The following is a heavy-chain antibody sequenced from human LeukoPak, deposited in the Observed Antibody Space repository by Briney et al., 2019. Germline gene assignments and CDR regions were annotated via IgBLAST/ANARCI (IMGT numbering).Heavy chain of an antibody. J-gene: IGHJ4*02. Sequence: GGSRRPSCPVSRFTFSTYWINWVRQSPGDGRVWVALINGDGSTTTHADSVKGRFTISRDNAKNTAYLQMNSLRDEDTAVYFCARDYAGSPDYWGQGTLVTVSA. D-gene: IGHD3-10*01. V-gene: IGHV3-74*03. CDR3: ARDYAGSPDY. CDR1: RFTFSTYW. CDR2: INGDGSTT.